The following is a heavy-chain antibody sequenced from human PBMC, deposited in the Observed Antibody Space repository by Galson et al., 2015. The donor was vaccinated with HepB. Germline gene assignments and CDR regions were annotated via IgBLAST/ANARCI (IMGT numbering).Heavy chain of an antibody. J-gene: IGHJ3*02. CDR1: GFTFSSYA. CDR3: ARGSYGDYGRAFDI. CDR2: ISYDGSNK. D-gene: IGHD4-17*01. Sequence: SLRLSCAASGFTFSSYAMHWVRQAPGKGLEWVAVISYDGSNKYYADSVKGRLTISRDNSKNTLYLQMNSLRAEDTAVYYCARGSYGDYGRAFDIWGQGTMVTVSS. V-gene: IGHV3-30-3*01.